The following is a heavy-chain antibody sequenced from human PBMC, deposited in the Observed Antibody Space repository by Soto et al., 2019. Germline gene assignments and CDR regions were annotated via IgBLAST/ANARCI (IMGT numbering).Heavy chain of an antibody. CDR1: GFTFSSYA. CDR3: ARDPDSDIVVVVAATGGFDY. V-gene: IGHV3-30-3*01. CDR2: ISYDGSNK. J-gene: IGHJ4*02. D-gene: IGHD2-15*01. Sequence: GGSLRLSCAASGFTFSSYAMHWVRQAPGKGLEWVAVISYDGSNKYYADSVKGRFTISRDNSKNTLYLQMNSLRAEDTAVYYCARDPDSDIVVVVAATGGFDYWGQGTLVTVSS.